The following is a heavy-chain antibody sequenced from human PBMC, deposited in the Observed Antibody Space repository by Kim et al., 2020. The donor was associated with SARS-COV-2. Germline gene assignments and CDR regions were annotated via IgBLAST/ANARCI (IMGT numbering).Heavy chain of an antibody. Sequence: SQKFEGRVTITRDTSASTAYMERSSLRSEDTAVYYCARELLWFGELLIDYWGQGTLVTVSS. CDR3: ARELLWFGELLIDY. D-gene: IGHD3-10*01. V-gene: IGHV1-3*01. J-gene: IGHJ4*02.